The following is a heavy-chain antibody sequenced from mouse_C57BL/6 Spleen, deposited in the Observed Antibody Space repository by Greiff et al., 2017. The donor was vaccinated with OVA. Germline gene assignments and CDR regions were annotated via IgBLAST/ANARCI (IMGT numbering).Heavy chain of an antibody. D-gene: IGHD1-1*01. J-gene: IGHJ3*01. Sequence: EVQLQQSGAELVRPGASVKLSCTASGFNIKDDYMHWVKQRPEQGLEWIGWIDPENGDTEYASKFQGKATITADTSSNTAYLQLSSLTSEDTAVYYCTPCYYGSSPFAYWGQGTLVTVSA. CDR3: TPCYYGSSPFAY. V-gene: IGHV14-4*01. CDR1: GFNIKDDY. CDR2: IDPENGDT.